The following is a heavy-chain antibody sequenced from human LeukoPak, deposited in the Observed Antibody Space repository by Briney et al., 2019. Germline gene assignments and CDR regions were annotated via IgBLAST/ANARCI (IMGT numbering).Heavy chain of an antibody. V-gene: IGHV3-30*03. CDR3: ARDLGAAAGTGPFDY. D-gene: IGHD6-13*01. CDR1: GFTFSNYG. Sequence: GGSLRLSCAGSGFTFSNYGMHWVRQAPGKGPEWVAVISYDGTNKYYADSVKGRFTISRDNSKNTLYLQMNSLRAEDTAVYYCARDLGAAAGTGPFDYWGQGTLVTVSS. J-gene: IGHJ4*02. CDR2: ISYDGTNK.